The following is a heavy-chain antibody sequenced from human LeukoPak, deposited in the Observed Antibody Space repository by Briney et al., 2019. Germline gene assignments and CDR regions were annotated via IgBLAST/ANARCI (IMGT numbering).Heavy chain of an antibody. CDR2: IIGEPDGGTT. CDR3: TVPLTGDPDY. V-gene: IGHV3-15*06. CDR1: GFTFSNVV. Sequence: GGSLRLSCAASGFTFSNVVMDWVRQAPGKGLEWVGRIIGEPDGGTTHHAAPVKGRFTISRDESRDTLYLQMNSLKTEDTAIYYCTVPLTGDPDYWGQGTLVTVSS. D-gene: IGHD3-9*01. J-gene: IGHJ4*02.